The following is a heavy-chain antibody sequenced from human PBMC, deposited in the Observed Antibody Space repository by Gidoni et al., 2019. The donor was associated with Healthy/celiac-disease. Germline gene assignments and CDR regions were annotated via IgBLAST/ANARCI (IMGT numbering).Heavy chain of an antibody. D-gene: IGHD3-10*01. J-gene: IGHJ3*02. CDR1: GFTVSSNY. CDR3: ARAPVMVRGQADAFDI. CDR2: IDSGGST. V-gene: IGHV3-66*01. Sequence: EVQLVESGGGLVQPGGSLRLSCAASGFTVSSNYMRWVRQAPGKGLEWGSVIDSGGSTYYADSVKGRFTISRDNSKNTLYLQMNSLRAEDTAVYYCARAPVMVRGQADAFDIWGQGTMVTVSS.